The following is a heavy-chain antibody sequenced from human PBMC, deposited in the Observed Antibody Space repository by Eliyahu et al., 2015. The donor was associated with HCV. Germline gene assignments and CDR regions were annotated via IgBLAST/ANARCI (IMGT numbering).Heavy chain of an antibody. J-gene: IGHJ6*02. CDR3: SRDYDFWSGFYGQGLDV. V-gene: IGHV3-49*03. CDR1: GFKFDAYV. CDR2: VGTRDYGGTA. Sequence: VQLVESGGGLVQPGRSLRLSCKXSGFKFDAYVLTWFRQAPGKGLEWIGFVGTRDYGGTANYAASVEGRVTISRDASKGTAFLQLNSLRIGDTGVYFCSRDYDFWSGFYGQGLDVWGQGTTVTVSS. D-gene: IGHD3-3*01.